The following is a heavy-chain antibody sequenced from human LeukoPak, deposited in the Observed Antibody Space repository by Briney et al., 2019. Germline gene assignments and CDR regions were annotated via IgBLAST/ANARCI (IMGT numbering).Heavy chain of an antibody. J-gene: IGHJ4*02. D-gene: IGHD3-16*01. V-gene: IGHV4-38-2*02. CDR3: ARDLILLQRLDY. CDR1: GYSISSGYY. Sequence: SETLSLTRTVSGYSISSGYYWGWIRQPPGKGLEWIGSIYHSGSTYYTPSLKSRVTISVDTSKNQFSLKLSSVTAADTAEYYCARDLILLQRLDYWGQGTLVTVSS. CDR2: IYHSGST.